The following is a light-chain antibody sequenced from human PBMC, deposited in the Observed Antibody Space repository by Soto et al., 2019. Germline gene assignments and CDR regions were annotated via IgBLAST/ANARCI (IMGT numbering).Light chain of an antibody. CDR3: AAWDASLSACV. J-gene: IGLJ1*01. V-gene: IGLV1-47*02. Sequence: QSALTQPPSASGAAGQVVRVSWSGGDANIGSNSVYWYQHLPRMAPKLLIYYNNQRPSGVPDRFSGSRSGTSASLAIVGLRSEDEAVYYCAAWDASLSACVFGNGTKVTVL. CDR1: DANIGSNS. CDR2: YNN.